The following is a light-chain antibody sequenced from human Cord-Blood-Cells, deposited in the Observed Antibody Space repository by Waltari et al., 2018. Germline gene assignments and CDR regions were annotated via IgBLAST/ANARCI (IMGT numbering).Light chain of an antibody. CDR2: DAS. J-gene: IGKJ2*01. CDR1: QSISSW. CDR3: QQYNSYSPYT. V-gene: IGKV1-5*01. Sequence: DIQMTQSPSTLSASVGERVTITSRASQSISSWLAWYQQKPGKAPKLLIYDASSLESGVPSRFSGSGSWTEFTLTISSLQPDDFATDYCQQYNSYSPYTFGQGTKLEIK.